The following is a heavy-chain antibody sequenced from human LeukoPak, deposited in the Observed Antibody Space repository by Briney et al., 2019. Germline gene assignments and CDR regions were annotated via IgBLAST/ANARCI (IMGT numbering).Heavy chain of an antibody. Sequence: GGSLRLSCAASGFSFSTYWMNWVRQAPGKGLEWVASINGDGSAKYYVDSVKGRFTISRDNAKNSLYLQMNSLRAEDTAAYYCARGTCSGGSCYWAFDYWGRGTLVTVSS. J-gene: IGHJ4*02. D-gene: IGHD2-15*01. CDR1: GFSFSTYW. CDR3: ARGTCSGGSCYWAFDY. CDR2: INGDGSAK. V-gene: IGHV3-7*02.